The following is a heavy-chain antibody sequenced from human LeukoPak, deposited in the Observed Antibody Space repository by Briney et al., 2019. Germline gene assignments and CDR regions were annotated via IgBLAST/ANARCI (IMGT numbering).Heavy chain of an antibody. J-gene: IGHJ4*02. V-gene: IGHV1-69*05. CDR1: GGTFSSYA. D-gene: IGHD3-22*01. Sequence: SVKVSCKASGGTFSSYAISWVRQAPGQELEWMGGIIPIFGTANYAQKFQGRVTITTDESTSTAYMELSSLRSEDTAVCYCARAAKAAYYYDSSGYYFPFDYWGQGTLVTVSS. CDR2: IIPIFGTA. CDR3: ARAAKAAYYYDSSGYYFPFDY.